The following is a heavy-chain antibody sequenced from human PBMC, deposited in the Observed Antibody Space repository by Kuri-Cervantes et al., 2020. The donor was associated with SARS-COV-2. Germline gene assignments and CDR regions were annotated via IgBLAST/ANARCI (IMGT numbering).Heavy chain of an antibody. V-gene: IGHV3-48*04. J-gene: IGHJ4*02. CDR1: GLNLKYYT. CDR2: ISGSGSTI. Sequence: GESLKISCVASGLNLKYYTMNWVRQAPGKGLEWVSSISGSGSTIYYADSVKGRFTISRDNAKNSLYLQMNSLRAGDTAVYYCAREEAYGDYGWLDYWGQGTLVTVSS. D-gene: IGHD4-17*01. CDR3: AREEAYGDYGWLDY.